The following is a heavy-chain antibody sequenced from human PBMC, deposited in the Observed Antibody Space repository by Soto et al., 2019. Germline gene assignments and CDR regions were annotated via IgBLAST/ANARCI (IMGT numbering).Heavy chain of an antibody. D-gene: IGHD6-6*01. Sequence: EVQLVESGGGLVQPGGSLRLSCAASGFTFSSYWMSWVRQAPGKGLEWVANIKPDGSEKYYVDSVRGRFTISRDNVENSLNLQMNSLRAEDADLYYCARDEARPLGYWGQGTLVTVSS. CDR2: IKPDGSEK. CDR1: GFTFSSYW. CDR3: ARDEARPLGY. V-gene: IGHV3-7*01. J-gene: IGHJ4*02.